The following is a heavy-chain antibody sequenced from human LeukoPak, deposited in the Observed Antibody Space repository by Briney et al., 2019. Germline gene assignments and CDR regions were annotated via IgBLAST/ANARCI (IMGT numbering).Heavy chain of an antibody. D-gene: IGHD6-13*01. V-gene: IGHV3-7*01. CDR2: IKQDGSEK. Sequence: GGSLRLSCAASGFTFNSYWMSWVRQAPGKGLEWLANIKQDGSEKYYVDSVKGRFTISRDNAKNSLYLQMNSLRAEDTAVYYCARAWWVAAGTGYFDYWGQGTLVTVSS. J-gene: IGHJ4*02. CDR3: ARAWWVAAGTGYFDY. CDR1: GFTFNSYW.